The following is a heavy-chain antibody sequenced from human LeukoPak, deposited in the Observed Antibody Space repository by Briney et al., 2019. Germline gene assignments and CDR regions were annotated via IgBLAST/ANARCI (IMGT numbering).Heavy chain of an antibody. V-gene: IGHV1-69*13. J-gene: IGHJ4*02. Sequence: ASVKVSCKASGGTFSSYAISWVRQAPGQGLEWLGGIIPIFSTANYAQKFQGRVTITADESTSSAYMELSSLRSEDTAVYYCASSGGVGATTFDYWGQGTLVTVSS. CDR3: ASSGGVGATTFDY. CDR2: IIPIFSTA. D-gene: IGHD1-26*01. CDR1: GGTFSSYA.